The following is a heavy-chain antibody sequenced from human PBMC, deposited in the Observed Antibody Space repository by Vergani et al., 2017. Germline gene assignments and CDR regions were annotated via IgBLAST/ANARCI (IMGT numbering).Heavy chain of an antibody. CDR1: GFTFSTYA. CDR3: VQDAGSDENFFVS. J-gene: IGHJ4*02. D-gene: IGHD1-26*01. CDR2: LTGGDGST. Sequence: EVQLLESGGSLKQPGGSVRLSCAASGFTFSTYAMHWVRQAPGKGLEWVSALTGGDGSTYYADSFKGRFIISRENSRDTLYLQMNSLRPEDTATYYCVQDAGSDENFFVSWGQGTLVTVSS. V-gene: IGHV3-23*01.